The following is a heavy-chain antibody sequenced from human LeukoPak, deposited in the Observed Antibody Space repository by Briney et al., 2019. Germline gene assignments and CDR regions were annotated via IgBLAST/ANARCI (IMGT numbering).Heavy chain of an antibody. J-gene: IGHJ4*02. D-gene: IGHD3-3*01. CDR1: GDSISSGGYY. CDR3: ARVLFGVVTIDY. Sequence: PSETLSLTCTVSGDSISSGGYYWSWIRQPPGKGLEWIGEINHSGSTNYNPSLKSRVTISVDTSKNQFSLKLSSVTAADTAVYYCARVLFGVVTIDYWGQGTLVTVSS. CDR2: INHSGST. V-gene: IGHV4-34*01.